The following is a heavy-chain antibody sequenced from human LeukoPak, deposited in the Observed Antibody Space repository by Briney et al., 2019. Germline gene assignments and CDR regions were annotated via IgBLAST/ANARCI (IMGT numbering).Heavy chain of an antibody. D-gene: IGHD2-2*01. CDR3: ARDCSSTSCYGLNAFDI. V-gene: IGHV4-59*01. Sequence: SETLSLTCTVSGGSISSYYWSWIRQPPGKGLEWIGYIYYSGSTNYNPSLKSRVTISVDTSKNQFSLKLSSVTAADTAVYYCARDCSSTSCYGLNAFDIWGQGTMVTVFS. CDR1: GGSISSYY. J-gene: IGHJ3*02. CDR2: IYYSGST.